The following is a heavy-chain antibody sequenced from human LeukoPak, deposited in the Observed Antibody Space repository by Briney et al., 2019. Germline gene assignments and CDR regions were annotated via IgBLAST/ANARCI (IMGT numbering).Heavy chain of an antibody. CDR1: GYTFTSYG. D-gene: IGHD5-18*01. CDR2: ISAYNGNT. V-gene: IGHV1-18*01. J-gene: IGHJ4*02. Sequence: ASVKVSCKASGYTFTSYGISWVRQAPGQGLEWVGWISAYNGNTNYAQKLQGRVTMTTDTSTSTAYMELRSLRSDDTAVYYCARDPGVDTAMVFDYWGQGTLVTVSS. CDR3: ARDPGVDTAMVFDY.